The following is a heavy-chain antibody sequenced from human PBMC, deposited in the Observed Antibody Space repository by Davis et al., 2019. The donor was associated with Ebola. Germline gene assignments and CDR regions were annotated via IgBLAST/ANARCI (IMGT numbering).Heavy chain of an antibody. CDR3: ARGTDGYNPGGYFDS. D-gene: IGHD5-24*01. V-gene: IGHV5-51*01. CDR1: GYSFTTYW. CDR2: IFPGDSDT. Sequence: GESLKISCTGSGYSFTTYWIVWVRQMPGKGLESMGIIFPGDSDTRYSPSFQGQVTISADKSISTAYLQWSSLKASDTAMYYCARGTDGYNPGGYFDSWGQGTLVTVSS. J-gene: IGHJ4*02.